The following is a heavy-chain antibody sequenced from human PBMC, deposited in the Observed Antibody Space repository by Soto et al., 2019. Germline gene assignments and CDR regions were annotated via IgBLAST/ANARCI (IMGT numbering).Heavy chain of an antibody. Sequence: GGSLRLSCAASGFTFSSYAMHWVRQAPGKGLEWVAVISYDGSNKYYADSVKGRFTISRDNSKNTLYLQMNSLRAEDTAVYYCARDFYGDPEEYYFDYWGQGTLVTVSS. D-gene: IGHD4-17*01. V-gene: IGHV3-30-3*01. J-gene: IGHJ4*02. CDR2: ISYDGSNK. CDR3: ARDFYGDPEEYYFDY. CDR1: GFTFSSYA.